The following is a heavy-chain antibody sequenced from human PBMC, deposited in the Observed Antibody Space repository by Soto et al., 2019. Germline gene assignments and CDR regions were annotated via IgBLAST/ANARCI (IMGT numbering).Heavy chain of an antibody. Sequence: QVQLQESGPGLVKPSETLSLTCTVSGGSVSSGSYYWSWIRQPPGKGLEWIGYIYYSGSTNYNPSLKSRVTISVDTSKNQFSLKLSSVTAADTAVYYCARGIKARSCYAYYYYGMDVWGQGTTVTVSS. CDR3: ARGIKARSCYAYYYYGMDV. D-gene: IGHD2-15*01. V-gene: IGHV4-61*01. J-gene: IGHJ6*02. CDR1: GGSVSSGSYY. CDR2: IYYSGST.